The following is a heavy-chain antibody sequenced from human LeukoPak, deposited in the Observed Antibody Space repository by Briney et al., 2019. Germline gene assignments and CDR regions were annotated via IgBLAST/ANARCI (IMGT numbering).Heavy chain of an antibody. Sequence: SETLSLTCTVSGGSISSYYWSWIRQPPGKGLEWIGYIYYTGSTNYNPSLKSRVTISVDTSKNQFSLKLNSVTAADTAVYYCAKYLAATSESHFDYWGQGTLVTVSS. CDR1: GGSISSYY. CDR3: AKYLAATSESHFDY. CDR2: IYYTGST. D-gene: IGHD6-13*01. V-gene: IGHV4-59*03. J-gene: IGHJ4*02.